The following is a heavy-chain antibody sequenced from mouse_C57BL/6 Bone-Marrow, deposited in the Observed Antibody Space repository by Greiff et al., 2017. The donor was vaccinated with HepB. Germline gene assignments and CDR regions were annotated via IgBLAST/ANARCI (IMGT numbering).Heavy chain of an antibody. J-gene: IGHJ1*03. Sequence: VKLQESGPELVKPGASVKLSCKASGYTFTSYDINWVKQRPGQGLEWIGWIYPRDGSTKYNEKFKGKATLTADKSSSTAYMELRSLTSEDSAVYFCARRITTVVRYFDVWGTGTTVTVSS. CDR3: ARRITTVVRYFDV. CDR2: IYPRDGST. D-gene: IGHD1-1*01. CDR1: GYTFTSYD. V-gene: IGHV1-85*01.